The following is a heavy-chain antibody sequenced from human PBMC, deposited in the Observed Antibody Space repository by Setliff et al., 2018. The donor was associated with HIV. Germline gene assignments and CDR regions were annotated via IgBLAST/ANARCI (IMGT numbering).Heavy chain of an antibody. CDR3: AKVAPLPGTMDV. V-gene: IGHV3-21*04. D-gene: IGHD1-1*01. Sequence: GGSLRLSCAASGFTFSTYSMNWVRQAPGKGLEWVSSISSSSSYIYYADSVKGRFTISRDNAKNTLYLQMNSLRAEDTALYYCAKVAPLPGTMDVWGQGTTVTVSS. CDR2: ISSSSSYI. J-gene: IGHJ6*02. CDR1: GFTFSTYS.